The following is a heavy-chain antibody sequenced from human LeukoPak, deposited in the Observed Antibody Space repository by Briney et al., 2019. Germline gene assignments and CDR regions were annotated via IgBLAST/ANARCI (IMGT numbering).Heavy chain of an antibody. CDR3: ARHNAPRRVGFDF. CDR2: LSHAGNT. J-gene: IGHJ4*02. CDR1: GDSVRNDFYY. Sequence: SETLSLTCSVSGDSVRNDFYYWGWIRQPPGKGLEWVACLSHAGNTWYNPSLESRLSISVDTSKNQFSLKFSSVTAADAALYWCARHNAPRRVGFDFWGQGILVTVSS. D-gene: IGHD2-2*01. V-gene: IGHV4-39*01.